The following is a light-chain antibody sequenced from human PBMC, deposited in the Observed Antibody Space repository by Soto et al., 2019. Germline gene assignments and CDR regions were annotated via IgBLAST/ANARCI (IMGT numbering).Light chain of an antibody. CDR3: QQRKYWPPIT. V-gene: IGKV3-11*01. J-gene: IGKJ5*01. CDR2: DAS. CDR1: QSVEKY. Sequence: ETVLMQSPATLSLSPGERATLSCRASQSVEKYLAWYQQKPGQAPRLLIFDASNRATGIPARFSGSGSGTDFTLTISSLGPEDFAVYYCQQRKYWPPITFGQGTRLEIK.